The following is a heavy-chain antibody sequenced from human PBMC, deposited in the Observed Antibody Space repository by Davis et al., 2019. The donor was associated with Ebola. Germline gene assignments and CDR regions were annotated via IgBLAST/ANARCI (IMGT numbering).Heavy chain of an antibody. J-gene: IGHJ4*02. CDR1: GGSISSSGYN. D-gene: IGHD5-18*01. V-gene: IGHV4-39*01. CDR3: ARGGRGYSYGYLGY. Sequence: MPSETLSLTCSVSGGSISSSGYNWGWVRQPPGKGLEWLGSIYYTGSTYYNPSLKSRVAMSVDTSKNQFSLSLTSLTAADTAVYYCARGGRGYSYGYLGYWGQGTLVTVSS. CDR2: IYYTGST.